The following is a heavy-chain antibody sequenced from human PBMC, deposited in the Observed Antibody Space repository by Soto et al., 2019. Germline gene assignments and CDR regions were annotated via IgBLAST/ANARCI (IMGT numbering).Heavy chain of an antibody. V-gene: IGHV1-2*02. Sequence: SVQVSCAASGYPFTYYYMYWVRQAPGQGLEWMGWINPNSGGTNYAQKFQGRVTMTRVTSISTAYMELSSLRSDDTALYYCAKDSNRGVVPPAIEGMDVGGQ. CDR2: INPNSGGT. CDR3: AKDSNRGVVPPAIEGMDV. D-gene: IGHD2-2*01. J-gene: IGHJ6*02. CDR1: GYPFTYYY.